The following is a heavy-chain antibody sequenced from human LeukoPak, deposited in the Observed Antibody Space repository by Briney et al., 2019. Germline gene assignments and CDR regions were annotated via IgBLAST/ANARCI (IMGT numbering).Heavy chain of an antibody. CDR1: GFTFSSYA. CDR2: ISGSGDST. V-gene: IGHV3-23*01. Sequence: GGSLRLSCAASGFTFSSYAMSWVRQAPGKGLEWVSAISGSGDSTCYADSVKGRFTISRDNSKNTLYLQMNSLRAEDTAVYYCAKLPGNERFLEWLFVFDYWGQGTLVTVSS. CDR3: AKLPGNERFLEWLFVFDY. D-gene: IGHD3-3*01. J-gene: IGHJ4*02.